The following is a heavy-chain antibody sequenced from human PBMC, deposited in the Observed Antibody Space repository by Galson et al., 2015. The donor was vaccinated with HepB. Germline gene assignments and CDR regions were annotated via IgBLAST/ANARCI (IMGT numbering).Heavy chain of an antibody. Sequence: SLRLSCAASGSSFSSHGMHWVRQAPGKGLEWVALIWFDGSKDSYADSVKGRFTIPRDNSNNMLYLQMNNLRVEDTAVYYCARYYGDYRAFDYWGQGTLVSVSS. CDR3: ARYYGDYRAFDY. CDR2: IWFDGSKD. J-gene: IGHJ4*02. D-gene: IGHD4-17*01. V-gene: IGHV3-33*01. CDR1: GSSFSSHG.